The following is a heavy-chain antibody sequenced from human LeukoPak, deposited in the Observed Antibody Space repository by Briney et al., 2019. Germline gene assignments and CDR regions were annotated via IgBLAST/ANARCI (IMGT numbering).Heavy chain of an antibody. CDR3: ARDSPHSSDDFHY. D-gene: IGHD6-25*01. J-gene: IGHJ4*02. CDR1: GFTCNDHE. CDR2: ISISESSI. V-gene: IGHV3-48*03. Sequence: GGSLRLSCAVSGFTCNDHEMNWVRQAPGKGLEWVSYISISESSIYYADSVKGRFTISRDSAKNTLYLQMNSLRAEDTAVYYCARDSPHSSDDFHYWGQGTLVTVSS.